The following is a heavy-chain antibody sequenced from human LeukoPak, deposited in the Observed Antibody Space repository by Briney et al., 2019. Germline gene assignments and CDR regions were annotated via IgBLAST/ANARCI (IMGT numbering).Heavy chain of an antibody. Sequence: NAGGSLRLSCAASGFTFSDYYMSWIRQAPGKGLEWVPYISSSGSTIYYADSVKGRVTISRDNAKNSLYLQMNSLRAEDTAVYYCAGEIAVAGSDYWGQGTLVTVSS. V-gene: IGHV3-11*01. J-gene: IGHJ4*02. CDR3: AGEIAVAGSDY. D-gene: IGHD6-19*01. CDR2: ISSSGSTI. CDR1: GFTFSDYY.